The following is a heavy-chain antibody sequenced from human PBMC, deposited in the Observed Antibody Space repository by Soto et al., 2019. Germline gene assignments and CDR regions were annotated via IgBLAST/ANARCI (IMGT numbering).Heavy chain of an antibody. V-gene: IGHV3-72*01. J-gene: IGHJ4*02. CDR3: AAIRGVVCY. Sequence: ELQLVESGEGLAQPGGSLRLSCAASGFTFTDHYMDWVRQAPGKGLEWLGRMRNTADSYTTEYAASRQGRFTISRDESKNSVYLQMTTLETEDTAVYYCAAIRGVVCYWGQGSLVTVSS. CDR1: GFTFTDHY. D-gene: IGHD3-10*01. CDR2: MRNTADSYTT.